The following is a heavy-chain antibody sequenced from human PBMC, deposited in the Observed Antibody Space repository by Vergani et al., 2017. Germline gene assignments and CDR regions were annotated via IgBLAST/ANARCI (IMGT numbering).Heavy chain of an antibody. CDR3: ARSIVSRNPPDYFDN. V-gene: IGHV4-59*01. CDR1: CGSLSGYY. D-gene: IGHD1-14*01. CDR2: VEDSGYF. J-gene: IGHJ4*02. Sequence: QVQLQESGPGLVRPSETLSLTFTVSCGSLSGYYWNWIRQTPGAGLEWIGYVEDSGYFNYNPSLKTRVSMSSDTSNNQFSLMLSSVTVADTAVYYCARSIVSRNPPDYFDNWVQGTLVTVSS.